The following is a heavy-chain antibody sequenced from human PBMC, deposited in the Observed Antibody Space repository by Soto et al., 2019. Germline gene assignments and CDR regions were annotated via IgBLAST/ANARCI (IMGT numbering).Heavy chain of an antibody. CDR2: ISGSGGST. V-gene: IGHV3-23*01. CDR3: AKAPSTLVNRGDGFDN. CDR1: GFTFSSYA. Sequence: EVQLLESGGGLVQPGGSLRLSCAASGFTFSSYAMSWVRQAPGKGLEWVSAISGSGGSTYYADSVKGRFTISRDNTKNALCLQLISLRVEDTAVYYGAKAPSTLVNRGDGFDNCGQGTMVTVSS. D-gene: IGHD2-2*01. J-gene: IGHJ3*02.